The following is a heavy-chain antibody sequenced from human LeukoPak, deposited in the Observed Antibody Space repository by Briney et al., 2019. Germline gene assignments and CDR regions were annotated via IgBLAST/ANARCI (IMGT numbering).Heavy chain of an antibody. CDR2: MFSGGST. J-gene: IGHJ3*02. D-gene: IGHD2-21*02. Sequence: RGSLRLSCAASGLTVSSNYMSWVRQAPGKGLEWVSVMFSGGSTYYADSVKGRFTISRDNSKNTLYFQMNSLRVEDTAVYYCVRGADLVVTALSAFDIWGQGTKVIVSS. CDR3: VRGADLVVTALSAFDI. CDR1: GLTVSSNY. V-gene: IGHV3-53*01.